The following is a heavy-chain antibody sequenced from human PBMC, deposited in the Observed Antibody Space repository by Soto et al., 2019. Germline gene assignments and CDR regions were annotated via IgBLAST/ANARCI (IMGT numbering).Heavy chain of an antibody. J-gene: IGHJ6*02. CDR3: ARGIPPPDILVVPAASVYYYYYGMDV. CDR1: GGTFSSYA. CDR2: IIPIFGTA. V-gene: IGHV1-69*06. Sequence: SVKVSCKXSGGTFSSYAISWVRQAPGQGLEWMGGIIPIFGTANYAQKFQGRVTITADKSTSTAYMELSSLRSEDTAVYYCARGIPPPDILVVPAASVYYYYYGMDVWGQGTTVTVSS. D-gene: IGHD2-2*01.